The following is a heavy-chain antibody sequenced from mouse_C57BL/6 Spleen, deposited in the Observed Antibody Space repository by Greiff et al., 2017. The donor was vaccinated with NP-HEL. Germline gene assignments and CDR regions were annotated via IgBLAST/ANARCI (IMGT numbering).Heavy chain of an antibody. V-gene: IGHV6-6*01. CDR3: TRTTVVATGAMDY. Sequence: EVKLEESGGGLVQPGGSMKLSCAASGFTFSDAWMDWVRQSPEKGLEWVAEIRNKANNHETYYAESVKGRFTISRDDSKSSVYLQMNSLRAEDTGIYYCTRTTVVATGAMDYWGQGTSVTVSS. J-gene: IGHJ4*01. CDR1: GFTFSDAW. D-gene: IGHD1-1*01. CDR2: IRNKANNHET.